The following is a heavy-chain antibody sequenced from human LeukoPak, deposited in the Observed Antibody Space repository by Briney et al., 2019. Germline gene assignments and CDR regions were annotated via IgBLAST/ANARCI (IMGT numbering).Heavy chain of an antibody. Sequence: GGSLSLSGAASGFTFCSYAMRWVRQAPGKGWEWVSAISASSGRTYNAHSVKSPSTTSRDNSKNTQYLQMSSLRAEDTAVYYCAKFPGSYYYYSGYSSGERTLVTASS. CDR3: AKFPGSYYYYSGYS. V-gene: IGHV3-23*01. CDR2: ISASSGRT. D-gene: IGHD3-10*01. CDR1: GFTFCSYA. J-gene: IGHJ4*02.